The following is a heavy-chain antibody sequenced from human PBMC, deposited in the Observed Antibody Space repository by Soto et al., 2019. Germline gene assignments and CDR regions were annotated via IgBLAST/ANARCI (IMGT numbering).Heavy chain of an antibody. CDR1: GFTVSSNY. D-gene: IGHD6-6*01. V-gene: IGHV3-66*01. CDR3: ARDRVAALPDYYMDV. J-gene: IGHJ6*03. CDR2: IYSGGST. Sequence: EVQLVESGGGLVQPGGSLRLSCAASGFTVSSNYMSWVRQAPGKGLEWVSVIYSGGSTYYADSVKGRFTISRDNSKNTLYLQMNSLRAEDTAVYYCARDRVAALPDYYMDVWGKGTTVTVSS.